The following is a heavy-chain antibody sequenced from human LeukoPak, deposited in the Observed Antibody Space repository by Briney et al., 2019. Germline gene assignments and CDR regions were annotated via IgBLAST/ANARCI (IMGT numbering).Heavy chain of an antibody. D-gene: IGHD5-24*01. CDR1: GFTFSSYA. CDR3: AKDQGSEEVVTIYYMDV. V-gene: IGHV3-23*01. Sequence: HPGGSLRLSCAASGFTFSSYAMSWVRQAPGKGLEWVSAINGSGGSTYYADSVKGRITTSRDKTKNTLYLQMNSLRAEDTAVYYCAKDQGSEEVVTIYYMDVWGKGTTVTVSS. J-gene: IGHJ6*03. CDR2: INGSGGST.